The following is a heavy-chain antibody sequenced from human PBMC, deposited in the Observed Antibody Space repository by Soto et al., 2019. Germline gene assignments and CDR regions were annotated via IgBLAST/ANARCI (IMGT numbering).Heavy chain of an antibody. V-gene: IGHV1-69*04. CDR3: AREESFDWNDVTKNPGQPRYSYYFDY. J-gene: IGHJ4*02. Sequence: ASVKVSCKASGGTFSSYTISWVRQAPGQGLEWMGRIIPILGIANYAQKFQGRVTITADKSTSTAYMELSSLRSEDTAVYYCAREESFDWNDVTKNPGQPRYSYYFDYWGQGTLVTVSS. D-gene: IGHD1-1*01. CDR1: GGTFSSYT. CDR2: IIPILGIA.